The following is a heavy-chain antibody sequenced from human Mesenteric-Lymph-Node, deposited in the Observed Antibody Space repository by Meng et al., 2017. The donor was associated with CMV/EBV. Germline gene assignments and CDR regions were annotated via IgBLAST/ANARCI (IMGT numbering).Heavy chain of an antibody. CDR3: FFSSSRRHTRFDY. Sequence: CKASGYTFTSYGSSWVRQAPGQGLEWMGWISAYNGNTNYAQKLQGRVTMTTDTSTSTAYMELRSLRSDDTAVYYCFFSSSRRHTRFDYWGQGTLVTVSS. D-gene: IGHD6-13*01. CDR1: GYTFTSYG. J-gene: IGHJ4*02. CDR2: ISAYNGNT. V-gene: IGHV1-18*01.